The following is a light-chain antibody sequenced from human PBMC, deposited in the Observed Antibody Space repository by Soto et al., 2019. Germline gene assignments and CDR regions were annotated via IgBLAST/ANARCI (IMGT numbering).Light chain of an antibody. J-gene: IGLJ3*02. CDR3: ASWDDSLNGWV. CDR2: SDN. V-gene: IGLV1-44*01. Sequence: QSVLTQPPSASGTPGQRVAISCSGSSSDIGSNTVNWYQHLPGTAPQLLMYSDNQRPSGVPVRFSGSKSGTSASLAISGLQSEDEGDYYCASWDDSLNGWVFGGGTKVTVL. CDR1: SSDIGSNT.